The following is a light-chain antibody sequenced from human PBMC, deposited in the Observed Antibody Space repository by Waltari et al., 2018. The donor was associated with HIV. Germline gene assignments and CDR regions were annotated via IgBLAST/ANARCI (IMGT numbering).Light chain of an antibody. V-gene: IGLV3-1*01. CDR1: KLGDRY. J-gene: IGLJ2*01. CDR3: QTWDTSTVV. CDR2: QDT. Sequence: SYELTQPPSVSVYPDQTATITCSGDKLGDRYVCWYQQKPGQSPVLVIYQDTKRPSAIPERFSGSNSGNTATLTISGTQAMDEADYYCQTWDTSTVVFGGGTKLTVL.